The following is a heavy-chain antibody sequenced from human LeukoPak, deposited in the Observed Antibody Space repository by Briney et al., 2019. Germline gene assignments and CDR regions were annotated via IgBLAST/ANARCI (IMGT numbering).Heavy chain of an antibody. CDR1: GFTFSSSA. D-gene: IGHD1-26*01. J-gene: IGHJ4*02. V-gene: IGHV3-23*01. Sequence: PGGSLRLSCAASGFTFSSSAMSWVRQAPGKGLEWVSAISNNGGYTYYADSVKGRFTISRDNSKNTLYLQMNSLRAEDTAVYYCAKAPSGSYVLFEFWGQGTLVTVSS. CDR2: ISNNGGYT. CDR3: AKAPSGSYVLFEF.